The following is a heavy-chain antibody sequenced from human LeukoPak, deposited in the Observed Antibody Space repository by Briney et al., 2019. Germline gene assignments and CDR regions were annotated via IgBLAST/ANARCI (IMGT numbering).Heavy chain of an antibody. V-gene: IGHV4-39*02. CDR3: ARDRKYKTYYYGSGSYDAEAYYYYGMDV. Sequence: SETLSLTCTVSGGSISSSSYYWGWIRQPPGKGLEWIGSIYYSGSTYYNPSLKSRVTISVDTSKNQFSLKLSSVTAADTAVYYCARDRKYKTYYYGSGSYDAEAYYYYGMDVWGQGTTVTVSS. CDR2: IYYSGST. J-gene: IGHJ6*02. D-gene: IGHD3-10*01. CDR1: GGSISSSSYY.